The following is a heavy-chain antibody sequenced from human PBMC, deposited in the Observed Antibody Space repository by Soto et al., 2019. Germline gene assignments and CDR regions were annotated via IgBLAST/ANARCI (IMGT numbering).Heavy chain of an antibody. CDR1: GGSISTSNW. V-gene: IGHV4-4*02. Sequence: PSETLSLTCAVSGGSISTSNWWSWVRQPPGKGLEWIGELYHSGTTNYNPSLNSRVTISVHKSKNQFPLKLSSVTAAATAVDYCARDGIAVAGSFDYWGQGTLVTVSS. CDR3: ARDGIAVAGSFDY. J-gene: IGHJ4*02. CDR2: LYHSGTT. D-gene: IGHD6-19*01.